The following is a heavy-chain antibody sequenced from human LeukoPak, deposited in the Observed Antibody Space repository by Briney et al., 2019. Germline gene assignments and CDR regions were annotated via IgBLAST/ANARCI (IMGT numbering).Heavy chain of an antibody. V-gene: IGHV3-30*18. CDR2: FSSDGRST. CDR1: GFTFSTFN. CDR3: AKSYYYHSGSFDY. Sequence: GGSLRLSCAASGFTFSTFNMHWVRQAPGRGLEWVAVFSSDGRSTFYAENVQGRFTLSRDNSKNTLSLQMNRLRAEHTAVYYCAKSYYYHSGSFDYWGQGTLVTVSS. J-gene: IGHJ4*02. D-gene: IGHD3-10*01.